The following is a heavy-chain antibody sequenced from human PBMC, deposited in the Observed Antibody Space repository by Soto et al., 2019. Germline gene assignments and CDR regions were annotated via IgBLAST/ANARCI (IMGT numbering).Heavy chain of an antibody. CDR3: AYGGSCDY. CDR1: GFSFNTYE. CDR2: ISSSGSTI. V-gene: IGHV3-48*03. J-gene: IGHJ4*02. D-gene: IGHD1-26*01. Sequence: EVQLVESGGGLVQPGGSLRLSCAASGFSFNTYEMNWVRQAPGKGLEWVSYISSSGSTIYYADSVKGRFTVSRDNGKNSLYLQMNSLRAEDTAVYYCAYGGSCDYWCQGTQVTVSS.